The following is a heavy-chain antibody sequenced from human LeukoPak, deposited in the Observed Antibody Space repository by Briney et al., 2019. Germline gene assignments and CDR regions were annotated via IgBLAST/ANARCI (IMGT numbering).Heavy chain of an antibody. CDR3: AKEDLLRFLEWTNPSGPWFDP. CDR1: GFTFSSYA. D-gene: IGHD3-3*01. V-gene: IGHV3-23*01. CDR2: ISGSGGST. Sequence: PGGSLRLSCAASGFTFSSYAMSWVRKAPGKGLEWVSAISGSGGSTYYADSVKGRFTISRDNSKNTLYLQMNSLRAEDTAVYYCAKEDLLRFLEWTNPSGPWFDPWGQGTLVTVSS. J-gene: IGHJ5*02.